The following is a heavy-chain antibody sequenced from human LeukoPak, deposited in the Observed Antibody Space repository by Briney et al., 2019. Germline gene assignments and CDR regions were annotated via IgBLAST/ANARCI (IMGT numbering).Heavy chain of an antibody. Sequence: PSETLSLTCTVSGGSISSGGYYWSWIRQPPGKGLEWIGYTYHSGYTYYNPSLKSRVTISVDTSKNQFSLKLSSVTAADTAVYYCARDLGYYYDSSNNWFDPWGQGTLVTVSS. CDR2: TYHSGYT. J-gene: IGHJ5*02. D-gene: IGHD3-22*01. CDR1: GGSISSGGYY. V-gene: IGHV4-31*03. CDR3: ARDLGYYYDSSNNWFDP.